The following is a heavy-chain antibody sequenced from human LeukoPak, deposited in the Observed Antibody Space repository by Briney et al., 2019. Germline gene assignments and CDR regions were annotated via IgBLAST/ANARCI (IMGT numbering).Heavy chain of an antibody. CDR2: IYYSGST. Sequence: SETLSLTCTVSGGSISSYYWSWIRQPPGKGLEWIGYIYYSGSTNYNPSLKSRVTISVDTSKNQFSLKLSSVTAADTAVYYCARDNSPFDYYYYYMGVWGKGTTVTVSS. V-gene: IGHV4-59*01. J-gene: IGHJ6*03. CDR3: ARDNSPFDYYYYYMGV. CDR1: GGSISSYY. D-gene: IGHD4-11*01.